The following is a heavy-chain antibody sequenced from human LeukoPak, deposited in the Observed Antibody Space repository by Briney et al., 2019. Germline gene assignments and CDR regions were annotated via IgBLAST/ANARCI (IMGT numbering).Heavy chain of an antibody. CDR3: ADGLWSRDIY. V-gene: IGHV1-69*06. D-gene: IGHD3-10*01. CDR1: GGTFSSYA. Sequence: ASVTVSCKASGGTFSSYAISWVRQAPGQGLEWMGGIIPIFGTANYAQKFQGRVTITADKSTSTAYMELSSLRSEDTAVYYCADGLWSRDIYWGQGTLVTVSS. CDR2: IIPIFGTA. J-gene: IGHJ4*02.